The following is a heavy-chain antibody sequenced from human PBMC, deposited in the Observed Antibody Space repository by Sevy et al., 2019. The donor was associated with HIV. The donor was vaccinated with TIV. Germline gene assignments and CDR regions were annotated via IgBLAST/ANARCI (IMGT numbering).Heavy chain of an antibody. D-gene: IGHD3-10*01. V-gene: IGHV3-23*01. CDR3: AKLPSTVMFREKGY. CDR1: GFTFTNYA. Sequence: GGSLRLSCAASGFTFTNYAMNWVRQAPGKGLEWVSGISDSGDATHYAESVKGRFTISRDNSKNTVSLQMSSLRAEDTAIYYCAKLPSTVMFREKGYWGQGTRLTVSS. CDR2: ISDSGDAT. J-gene: IGHJ4*02.